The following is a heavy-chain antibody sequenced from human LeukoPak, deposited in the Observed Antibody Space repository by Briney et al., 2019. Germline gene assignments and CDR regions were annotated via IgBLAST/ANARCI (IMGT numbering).Heavy chain of an antibody. D-gene: IGHD2-15*01. CDR1: GFTFSSYA. J-gene: IGHJ3*02. CDR3: AKGPYSAFDI. CDR2: ISAGGGST. V-gene: IGHV3-23*01. Sequence: GASLRLSCAASGFTFSSYAMSWVRQAPGKGLEWVSTISAGGGSTYYADSVKGRFTISRDNSKNTLYLQMNSLRAEDTAVYYCAKGPYSAFDIWGQGTMVTVSS.